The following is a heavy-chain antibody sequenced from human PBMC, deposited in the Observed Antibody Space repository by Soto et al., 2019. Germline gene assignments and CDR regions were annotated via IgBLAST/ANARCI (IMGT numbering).Heavy chain of an antibody. Sequence: QVQLVESGGGVVQPGRSLRLSCAASGFTFSSYGMHWVRQAPGKGLEWVAVISYDGSNKYYADSVKGRFTISRDNSKNTVYLQMNSLRGEDTAVYYCATGPRHYYDFGSGANYYLDNWGQGTLVTVSS. J-gene: IGHJ4*02. V-gene: IGHV3-30*03. CDR1: GFTFSSYG. D-gene: IGHD3-3*01. CDR2: ISYDGSNK. CDR3: ATGPRHYYDFGSGANYYLDN.